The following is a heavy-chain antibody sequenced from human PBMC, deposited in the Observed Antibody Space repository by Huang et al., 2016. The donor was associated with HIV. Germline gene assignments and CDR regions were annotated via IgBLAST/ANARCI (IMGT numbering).Heavy chain of an antibody. Sequence: QVQLLQSGAEVKKTGSSVKVSCKASGGPFRSYSIAWVRQAPGQGLEWMAILTTVFDSPKYEQRVQGRVRVTADESTSTVYMELRDLRPDDTAVYFCARGSLEYSVSSSLDYWGQGTHVTVSS. J-gene: IGHJ4*02. V-gene: IGHV1-69*13. CDR1: GGPFRSYS. D-gene: IGHD2-2*01. CDR2: LTTVFDSP. CDR3: ARGSLEYSVSSSLDY.